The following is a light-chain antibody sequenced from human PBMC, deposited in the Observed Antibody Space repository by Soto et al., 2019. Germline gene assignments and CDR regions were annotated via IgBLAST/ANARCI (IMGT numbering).Light chain of an antibody. CDR3: QQYNTWTLIS. Sequence: EIVMTQSPATLSLSPGERATLSCRASQSIGNNLGWYQQKPGQAPRLLIYGASTRATGIPARFSGSGSGTEFTLTITSLQSEDSAVYYCQQYNTWTLISFGQGTRLEIK. J-gene: IGKJ5*01. V-gene: IGKV3-15*01. CDR2: GAS. CDR1: QSIGNN.